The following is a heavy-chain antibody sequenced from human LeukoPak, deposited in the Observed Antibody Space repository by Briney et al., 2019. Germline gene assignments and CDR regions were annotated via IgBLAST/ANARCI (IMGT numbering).Heavy chain of an antibody. CDR3: ARDENYNPLVH. J-gene: IGHJ4*02. Sequence: ASVKVSCKASGYTFTSYGISWVRQAPGQGPEWMGWISVYNGNTKYGKKFQGRVTMTTDTSTSTAYMELASLRSDDTAVYYCARDENYNPLVHWGQGTLVTVSS. CDR2: ISVYNGNT. CDR1: GYTFTSYG. V-gene: IGHV1-18*01. D-gene: IGHD1-7*01.